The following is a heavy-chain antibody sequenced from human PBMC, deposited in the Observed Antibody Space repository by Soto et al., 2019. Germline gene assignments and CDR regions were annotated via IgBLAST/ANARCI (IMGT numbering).Heavy chain of an antibody. Sequence: SETLSLTCTVSGGSISSGGYYWSWVRQHPEKGLEWIGCIYYSGNIYYNPSLKRRLTISVDTSKNQFSLKLSSVTAADTAVYYCARVAVAGTRVDYWGQGTLVTVSS. CDR1: GGSISSGGYY. J-gene: IGHJ4*02. CDR3: ARVAVAGTRVDY. D-gene: IGHD6-19*01. V-gene: IGHV4-31*03. CDR2: IYYSGNI.